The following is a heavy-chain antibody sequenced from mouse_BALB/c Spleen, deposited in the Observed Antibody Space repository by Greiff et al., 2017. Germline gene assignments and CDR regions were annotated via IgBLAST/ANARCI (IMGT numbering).Heavy chain of an antibody. CDR2: ISSGGSYT. J-gene: IGHJ3*01. CDR1: GFTFSSYA. CDR3: ALTTFAY. D-gene: IGHD2-1*01. V-gene: IGHV5-9-4*01. Sequence: EVMLVESGGGLVKPGGSLKLSCAASGFTFSSYAMSWVRQSPEKRLEWVAEISSGGSYTYYPDTVTGRFTISRDNAKNTLYLEMSSLRSEDTAMYYCALTTFAYWGQGTLVTVSA.